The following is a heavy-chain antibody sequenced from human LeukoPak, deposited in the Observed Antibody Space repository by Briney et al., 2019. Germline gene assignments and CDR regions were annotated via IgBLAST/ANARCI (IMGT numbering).Heavy chain of an antibody. CDR3: ECSYYFAFDI. CDR2: IIPILGIA. D-gene: IGHD2-15*01. J-gene: IGHJ3*02. Sequence: GASVKVSCKASGGTFSSYAISWVRHAPGQGLEWMGRIIPILGIANYAQKFQGRVTITADKSTSTAYMELSSLRSEDTAVYYCECSYYFAFDIWGQGTMVTVSS. V-gene: IGHV1-69*04. CDR1: GGTFSSYA.